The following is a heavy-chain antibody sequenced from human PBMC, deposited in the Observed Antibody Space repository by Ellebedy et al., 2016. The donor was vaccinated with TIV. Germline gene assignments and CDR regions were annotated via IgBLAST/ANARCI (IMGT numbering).Heavy chain of an antibody. V-gene: IGHV4-59*13. CDR2: IYSDGTN. Sequence: MPSETLSLTCAVSGGSISIYYWSWIRQPPGKGLEWIGHIYSDGTNNYSTSLKGRITMSLATSKNQFSLNLISVTAADTAVYYCVRASVVRGVPNWFDPWGQGALVIVSS. CDR1: GGSISIYY. CDR3: VRASVVRGVPNWFDP. J-gene: IGHJ5*02. D-gene: IGHD3-10*01.